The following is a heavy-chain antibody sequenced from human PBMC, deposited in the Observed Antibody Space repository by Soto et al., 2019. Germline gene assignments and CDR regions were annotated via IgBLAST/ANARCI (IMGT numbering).Heavy chain of an antibody. V-gene: IGHV1-18*01. CDR2: ISAYNGNT. CDR1: GYTFTSHG. D-gene: IGHD6-19*01. CDR3: ARACQWLVRDLDY. Sequence: QVQLVQSGAEVKKPGASVKVSCKASGYTFTSHGISWVRQAPGQGLEWMGWISAYNGNTNYAQKLQGRVTMTTDTSTSTADMELRSLRSDDTAVYYWARACQWLVRDLDYWGQGTLVTVSS. J-gene: IGHJ4*02.